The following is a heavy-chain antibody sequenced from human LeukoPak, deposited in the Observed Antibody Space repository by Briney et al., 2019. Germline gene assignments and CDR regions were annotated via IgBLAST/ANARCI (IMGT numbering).Heavy chain of an antibody. CDR1: GFTFSGYG. D-gene: IGHD3-10*01. CDR2: IHYDGARS. V-gene: IGHV3-30*02. J-gene: IGHJ4*02. Sequence: GGSLRRSCAASGFTFSGYGMHWVRQAPGKGLEWVAFIHYDGARSYYADSVKGRFTISRDNSRNTLYLQMNSLRSEDTAVYYCAKAIWVAATSSWFCLDYWGQGTLVTVSS. CDR3: AKAIWVAATSSWFCLDY.